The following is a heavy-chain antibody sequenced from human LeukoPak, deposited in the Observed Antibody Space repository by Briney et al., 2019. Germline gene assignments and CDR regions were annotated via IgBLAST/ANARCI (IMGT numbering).Heavy chain of an antibody. CDR1: GGSISSFY. CDR3: ARGPGTWYYY. V-gene: IGHV4-59*01. D-gene: IGHD6-13*01. Sequence: SETLSLICTVSGGSISSFYWSWIRQPPGKGLEWIGYIYYSGSTNYNPSLKSRVTISVDTSKNQFSLKLSSVTAADTALYYCARGPGTWYYYWGQGTLVTVSS. CDR2: IYYSGST. J-gene: IGHJ4*02.